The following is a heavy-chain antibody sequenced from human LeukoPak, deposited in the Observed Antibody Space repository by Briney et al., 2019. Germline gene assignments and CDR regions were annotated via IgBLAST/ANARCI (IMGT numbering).Heavy chain of an antibody. Sequence: PSQTLSLTCTVSGGSINDASWNWIRQPPGQGLEWIGYIYYSGSTNYNPSLKSRVTISVDTSKNQFSLKLSSVTAADTAVYYCARVISSSSGPNFDYWGQGTLVTVSS. CDR2: IYYSGST. CDR3: ARVISSSSGPNFDY. D-gene: IGHD6-13*01. J-gene: IGHJ4*02. V-gene: IGHV4-59*01. CDR1: GGSINDAS.